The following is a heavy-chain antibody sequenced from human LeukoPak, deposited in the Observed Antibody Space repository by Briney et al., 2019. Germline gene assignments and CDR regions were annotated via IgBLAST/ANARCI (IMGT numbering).Heavy chain of an antibody. D-gene: IGHD3-22*01. V-gene: IGHV3-53*01. CDR3: ARDSVTYYYDSSGYYRSYYFDY. CDR2: IYSGGST. CDR1: GFSFSSYA. Sequence: GGSLRLSCAASGFSFSSYAMSWVRQAPGKGLEWVSVIYSGGSTYYADSVKGRFTISRDNSKNTLYLQMNSLRAEDTAVYYCARDSVTYYYDSSGYYRSYYFDYWGQGTLVTVSS. J-gene: IGHJ4*02.